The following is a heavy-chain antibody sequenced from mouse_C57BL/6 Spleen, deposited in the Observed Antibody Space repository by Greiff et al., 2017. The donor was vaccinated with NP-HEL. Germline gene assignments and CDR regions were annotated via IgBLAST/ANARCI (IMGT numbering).Heavy chain of an antibody. Sequence: EVQLVESGGGLVKPGGSLKLSCAASGFTFSSYAMSWVRQTPEKRLEWVATISDGGSYTYYPDNVKGRFTISRDNAKNNLYLQMSHLKSEDTAMYYCARDGYYGSTYYFDYWGQGTTLTVSS. V-gene: IGHV5-4*01. CDR1: GFTFSSYA. CDR3: ARDGYYGSTYYFDY. J-gene: IGHJ2*01. CDR2: ISDGGSYT. D-gene: IGHD1-1*01.